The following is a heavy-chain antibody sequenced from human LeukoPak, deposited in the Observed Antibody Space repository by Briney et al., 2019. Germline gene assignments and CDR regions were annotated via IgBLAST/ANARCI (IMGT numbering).Heavy chain of an antibody. Sequence: GGSLRLSCAASGFTFSSYWMHWVRQAPGKGLVWVSRINSDGSSTSYADSVKGRFTISRDNAKNTLYLQMNSLKAEDTAVYYCVRDRGSYRPIDYWGQGTLVTVSS. V-gene: IGHV3-74*01. D-gene: IGHD1-26*01. CDR1: GFTFSSYW. J-gene: IGHJ4*02. CDR2: INSDGSST. CDR3: VRDRGSYRPIDY.